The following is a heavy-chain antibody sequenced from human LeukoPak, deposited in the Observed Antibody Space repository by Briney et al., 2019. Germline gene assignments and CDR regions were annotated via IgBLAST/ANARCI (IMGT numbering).Heavy chain of an antibody. J-gene: IGHJ4*02. CDR2: ISSSSSYI. Sequence: GGSLRLSCAASGFTFSSYSMNWVRQAPGKGLEWVSSISSSSSYIYYADSVKGRFTISRDNAKNSLYLQMNSLRADDTAVYYCARDQGGALDYWGQGSLVTVSS. D-gene: IGHD4-17*01. V-gene: IGHV3-21*01. CDR3: ARDQGGALDY. CDR1: GFTFSSYS.